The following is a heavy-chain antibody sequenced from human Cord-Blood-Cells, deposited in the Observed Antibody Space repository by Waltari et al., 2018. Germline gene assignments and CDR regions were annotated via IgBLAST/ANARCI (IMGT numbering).Heavy chain of an antibody. J-gene: IGHJ4*02. D-gene: IGHD3-10*01. CDR1: GYTFTSYD. V-gene: IGHV1-8*01. Sequence: QVQLVQSGAEVKKPGASVKVSCKASGYTFTSYDIYWVRQATGQGLEWMGWMNPNSGNTGYAQKFQGRVTMTRNTSISTAYMELSSLRSEDTAVYYCARVKNYYGSGSYYNVYYWGQGTLVTVSS. CDR3: ARVKNYYGSGSYYNVYY. CDR2: MNPNSGNT.